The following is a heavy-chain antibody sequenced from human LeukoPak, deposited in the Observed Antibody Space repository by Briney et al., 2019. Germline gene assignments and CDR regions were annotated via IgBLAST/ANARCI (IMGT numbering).Heavy chain of an antibody. CDR3: ARTQYCSSSNCYSYSYYYYMDV. V-gene: IGHV3-7*01. J-gene: IGHJ6*03. D-gene: IGHD2-2*01. CDR2: IKQDGNEK. Sequence: GGSLRLSCVASGFIFSSYWMSWVRQAPGKGLEWVANIKQDGNEKYYVDSVKGRFTSSRDNAKNSLYLQMNSLRVEDTAVYYCARTQYCSSSNCYSYSYYYYMDVWGKGTTVTVSS. CDR1: GFIFSSYW.